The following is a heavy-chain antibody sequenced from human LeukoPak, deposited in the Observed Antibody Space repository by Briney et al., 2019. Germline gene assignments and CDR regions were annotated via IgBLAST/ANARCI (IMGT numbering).Heavy chain of an antibody. CDR2: IEQDGSEK. J-gene: IGHJ4*02. CDR3: ATDVLLWFGATI. V-gene: IGHV3-7*03. D-gene: IGHD3-10*01. CDR1: GFTFSSYW. Sequence: GGSLRLSCAASGFTFSSYWMSWVRQAPGKGLEWVANIEQDGSEKYYVDSVKGRFTISRDNAKNSLYLQMNCLRAEDTAVYYCATDVLLWFGATIWGQGTLVTVSS.